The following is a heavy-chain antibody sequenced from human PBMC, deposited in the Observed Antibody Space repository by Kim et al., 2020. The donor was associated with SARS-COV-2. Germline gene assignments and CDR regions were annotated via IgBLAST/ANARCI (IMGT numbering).Heavy chain of an antibody. CDR2: IYPGDSDT. V-gene: IGHV5-51*01. J-gene: IGHJ4*02. D-gene: IGHD7-27*01. CDR1: GYSFTTYW. CDR3: ARLEALTQPFDS. Sequence: GESLKISCKVSGYSFTTYWIAWVRQMPGKGLEWMGIIYPGDSDTRYSPSFQGHVTISADKSISTAYLRWDSLRASDTAIYYCARLEALTQPFDSWAQGT.